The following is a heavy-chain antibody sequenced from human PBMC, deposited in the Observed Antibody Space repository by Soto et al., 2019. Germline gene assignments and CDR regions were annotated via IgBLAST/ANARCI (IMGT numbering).Heavy chain of an antibody. J-gene: IGHJ4*02. CDR1: GYTFTIYY. Sequence: ASVKVSCKASGYTFTIYYIHWVRQAPGQGLEWMGIINPSGGSTSYAQKFQGRVTMTRDTSTTTVYMELSSLRSEDTAVYYCARGSYYYDSSGYYHYWGRGTLVTVSS. CDR2: INPSGGST. D-gene: IGHD3-22*01. CDR3: ARGSYYYDSSGYYHY. V-gene: IGHV1-46*01.